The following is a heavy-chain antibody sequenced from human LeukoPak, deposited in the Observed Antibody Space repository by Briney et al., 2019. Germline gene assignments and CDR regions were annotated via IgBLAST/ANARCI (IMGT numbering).Heavy chain of an antibody. Sequence: SETLSLTCTVSGGSISSSSYYWGWIRQPPGKGLEWIGSIYYSGSTYYNPSLKSRVTISVDTSKNQFSLKLSSVTAADTAVYYCARLVNYDFWSGYYNEGYFDYWGQGTLVTVSS. V-gene: IGHV4-39*01. J-gene: IGHJ4*02. CDR3: ARLVNYDFWSGYYNEGYFDY. D-gene: IGHD3-3*01. CDR1: GGSISSSSYY. CDR2: IYYSGST.